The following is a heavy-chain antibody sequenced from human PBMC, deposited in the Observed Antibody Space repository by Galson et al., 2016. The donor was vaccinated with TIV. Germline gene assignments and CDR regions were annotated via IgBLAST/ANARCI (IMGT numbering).Heavy chain of an antibody. Sequence: LSLTCTVSGGSITSHSWSWLRQAPGKGLDYFAAIYKGGSTNYNPSLKSRVTISVDTSRNQFSLNLSSVTAADTAVYFFARVGRFQYFDWPNGAFDIWGRGTMVTISS. CDR2: IYKGGST. J-gene: IGHJ3*02. D-gene: IGHD3-9*01. CDR3: ARVGRFQYFDWPNGAFDI. CDR1: GGSITSHS. V-gene: IGHV4-59*11.